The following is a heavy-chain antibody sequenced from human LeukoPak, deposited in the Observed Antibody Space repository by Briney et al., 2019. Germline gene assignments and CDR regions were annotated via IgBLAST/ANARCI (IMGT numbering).Heavy chain of an antibody. V-gene: IGHV4-59*01. Sequence: PSETLSLTCTVSGGSISSYYWSWIRQPPGKGLEWIGYIYYSGSTNYNPSLKSRVTISVDTSKNQFSLKLSSVTAADTAVYYCARSGDILTGYYAIDYWGQGTLVTVSS. CDR3: ARSGDILTGYYAIDY. D-gene: IGHD3-9*01. CDR2: IYYSGST. CDR1: GGSISSYY. J-gene: IGHJ4*02.